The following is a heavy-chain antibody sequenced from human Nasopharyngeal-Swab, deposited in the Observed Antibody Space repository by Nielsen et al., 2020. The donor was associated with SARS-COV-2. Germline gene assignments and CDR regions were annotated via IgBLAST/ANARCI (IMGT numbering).Heavy chain of an antibody. J-gene: IGHJ6*02. CDR2: ISYDGSNK. D-gene: IGHD6-6*01. Sequence: GESLKISCAASGFTFSSYGMHWVRQAPGKGLEWVAVISYDGSNKYYADSVKGRFTISRDNSKNTLYLQMNSLRAEDTAVYYCAKGQGSSSYGMDVWGQGTTVTVSS. CDR1: GFTFSSYG. V-gene: IGHV3-30*18. CDR3: AKGQGSSSYGMDV.